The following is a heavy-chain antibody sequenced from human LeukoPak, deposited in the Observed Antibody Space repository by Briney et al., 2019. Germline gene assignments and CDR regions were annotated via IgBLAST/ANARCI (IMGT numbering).Heavy chain of an antibody. J-gene: IGHJ6*02. CDR3: ARGPTIPIAAAGTGYYYGMDV. D-gene: IGHD6-13*01. V-gene: IGHV3-21*01. CDR1: GFTFSSYS. Sequence: PGGSLRLSCAASGFTFSSYSMNWVRQAPGKGLEWLSSISSSSSYIYYADSVKGRFTISRDNAKNSLYLQMNSLRAEDTAVYYCARGPTIPIAAAGTGYYYGMDVWGQGTTVTVSS. CDR2: ISSSSSYI.